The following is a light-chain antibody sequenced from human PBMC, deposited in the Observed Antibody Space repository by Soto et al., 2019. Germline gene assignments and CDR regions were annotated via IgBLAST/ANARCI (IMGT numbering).Light chain of an antibody. V-gene: IGKV3-20*01. J-gene: IGKJ2*01. CDR1: QSVSSIS. Sequence: EIVLTQSPGTLSLSPGERATLSCRASQSVSSISLAWYQQKPGQAPRLLMYGASKRATGIPDRFSGSGSGTDFTLTISRLESEDFAVYYCQQYGSSPYTFGQGTKLEIK. CDR3: QQYGSSPYT. CDR2: GAS.